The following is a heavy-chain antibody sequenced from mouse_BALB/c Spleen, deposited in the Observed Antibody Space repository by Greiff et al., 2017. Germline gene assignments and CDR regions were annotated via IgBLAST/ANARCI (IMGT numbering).Heavy chain of an antibody. V-gene: IGHV2-6-5*01. J-gene: IGHJ3*01. D-gene: IGHD1-1*01. Sequence: VKLMESGPGLVAPSQSLSITCTVSGFSLTDYGVSWIRQPPGKGLEWLGVIWGGGSTYYNSALKSRLSISKDNSKSQVFLKMNSLQTDDTAMYYCAKWGTTVGPWFAYWGQGTLVTVSA. CDR3: AKWGTTVGPWFAY. CDR2: IWGGGST. CDR1: GFSLTDYG.